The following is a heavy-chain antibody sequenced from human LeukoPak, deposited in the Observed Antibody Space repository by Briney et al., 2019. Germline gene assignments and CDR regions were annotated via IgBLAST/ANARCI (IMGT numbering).Heavy chain of an antibody. Sequence: SGTLSLTCTVSGDSISSYYWSWFRQPPGRGLEWIGYIYYSGSTNYNPSLKSRVTISVDTSKNQSSLKLSSVTAADTAVYYCARVSSIAARPVAFDIWGQGTMVTVSS. CDR1: GDSISSYY. J-gene: IGHJ3*02. CDR3: ARVSSIAARPVAFDI. V-gene: IGHV4-59*01. CDR2: IYYSGST. D-gene: IGHD6-6*01.